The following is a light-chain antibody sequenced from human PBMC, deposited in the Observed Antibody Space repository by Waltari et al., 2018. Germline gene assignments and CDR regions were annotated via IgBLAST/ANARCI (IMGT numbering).Light chain of an antibody. CDR3: HQYYSSPYS. V-gene: IGKV4-1*01. J-gene: IGKJ2*03. CDR2: WAS. CDR1: QTLLYSSNKKNY. Sequence: DIVLTQTPDSLAVSLGERATINCKSSQTLLYSSNKKNYLAWYQQRPGQPPKLLFYWASTRESGVPDRFSGSGSGTDFTLTISSLQAEDMAVYYCHQYYSSPYSFGQGTKLEIQ.